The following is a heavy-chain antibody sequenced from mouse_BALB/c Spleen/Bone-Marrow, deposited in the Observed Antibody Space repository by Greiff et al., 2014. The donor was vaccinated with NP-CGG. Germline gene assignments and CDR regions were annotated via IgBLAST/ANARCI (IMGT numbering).Heavy chain of an antibody. CDR1: GYSITSDYA. Sequence: VQLQQSGPGLVKPSQSLSLTCTVTGYSITSDYAWNWIRQFPGNKLEWMGSISYSGGTDYNPTLKSRFSITRDTSKNQFFLQLNPVTAEDTATYYCARKFYYFDYWGHGTTLTVSS. CDR3: ARKFYYFDY. J-gene: IGHJ2*01. V-gene: IGHV3-2*02. CDR2: ISYSGGT.